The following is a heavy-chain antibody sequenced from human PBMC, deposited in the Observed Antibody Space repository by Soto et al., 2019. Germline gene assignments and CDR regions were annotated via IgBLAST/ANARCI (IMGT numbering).Heavy chain of an antibody. V-gene: IGHV1-8*01. Sequence: ASVKVSCKASGYTFTSYDINWVRQATGQGLEWMGWMNPNSGNTGYAQKFQGRVTMTRNTSISTAYMELSSLRSEDTAVYYCARDGGLHLGELSWGQGTLVTVSS. CDR1: GYTFTSYD. CDR2: MNPNSGNT. CDR3: ARDGGLHLGELS. J-gene: IGHJ4*02. D-gene: IGHD3-16*02.